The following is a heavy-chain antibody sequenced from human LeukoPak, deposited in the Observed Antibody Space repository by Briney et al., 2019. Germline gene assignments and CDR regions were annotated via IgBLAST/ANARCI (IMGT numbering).Heavy chain of an antibody. D-gene: IGHD6-19*01. J-gene: IGHJ2*01. V-gene: IGHV3-11*04. CDR1: EFSFSDYY. CDR2: ISSSQSTI. CDR3: ARVGSGYWYFNL. Sequence: GGSLRLSCAASEFSFSDYYMSWLRQAPGKGLEWLSFISSSQSTIYYADSVKGRFTISRDNSKNTLYLQMNSLRAEDTAVYYCARVGSGYWYFNLWGRGTLVTVSS.